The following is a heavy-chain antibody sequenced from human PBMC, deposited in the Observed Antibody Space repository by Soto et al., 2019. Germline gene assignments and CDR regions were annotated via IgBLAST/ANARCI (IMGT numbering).Heavy chain of an antibody. CDR3: ARGFRVAATRWWFDP. J-gene: IGHJ5*02. Sequence: ASVKVSCKASGYTFASYGISWVRQAPGQGLEWMGWNSTYNGNTNYAQKLQGRVTMTTDTSTSTAYMELRSLRSDDTAVYYCARGFRVAATRWWFDPWGQGTLVTVS. D-gene: IGHD2-15*01. V-gene: IGHV1-18*01. CDR1: GYTFASYG. CDR2: NSTYNGNT.